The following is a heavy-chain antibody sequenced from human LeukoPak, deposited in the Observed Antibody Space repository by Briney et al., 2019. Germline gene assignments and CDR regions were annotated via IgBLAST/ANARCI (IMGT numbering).Heavy chain of an antibody. CDR3: DREGYYYDSSGYYSYAFDI. D-gene: IGHD3-22*01. J-gene: IGHJ3*02. Sequence: PGGSLRLSCAASGFTFSSYWMHWVRQAPGKGLVWVSRINNDGSSTSYADSVKGRFTISRDNAKNTLYPQMNSLRAEDTAVYYCDREGYYYDSSGYYSYAFDIWGQGTMVTVSS. V-gene: IGHV3-74*01. CDR1: GFTFSSYW. CDR2: INNDGSST.